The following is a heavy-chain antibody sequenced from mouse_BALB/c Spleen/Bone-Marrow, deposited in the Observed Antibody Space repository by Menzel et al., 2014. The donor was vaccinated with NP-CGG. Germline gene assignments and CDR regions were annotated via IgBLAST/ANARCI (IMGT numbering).Heavy chain of an antibody. Sequence: VKLMESGPGLVAPSQSLSITCTVSGFSLTSYDMNWVRQPPGKGLEWLGVIWTGGGTDYNSAFMSRLSISKDNSKGQVFLKMNSRQTDDTAIYYCVRGKNLYGTPLAYWGQGTLVTVSA. J-gene: IGHJ3*01. CDR1: GFSLTSYD. V-gene: IGHV2-9-2*01. CDR2: IWTGGGT. D-gene: IGHD1-1*01. CDR3: VRGKNLYGTPLAY.